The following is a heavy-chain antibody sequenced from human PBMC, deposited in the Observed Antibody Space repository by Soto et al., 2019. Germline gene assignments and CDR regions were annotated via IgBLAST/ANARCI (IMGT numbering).Heavy chain of an antibody. CDR3: VTRFTAVAAARLDY. J-gene: IGHJ4*02. V-gene: IGHV3-15*04. D-gene: IGHD2-15*01. CDR2: IDSKIDADTT. Sequence: PGGSLRLSCTASGFTFSKAYMNWVRQAPGKGLEWVGQIDSKIDADTTDFADPVKGRFTLSRDDTKHTVYLQMNGLEIEDTAMYYEVTRFTAVAAARLDYWGQGTLVTVSS. CDR1: GFTFSKAY.